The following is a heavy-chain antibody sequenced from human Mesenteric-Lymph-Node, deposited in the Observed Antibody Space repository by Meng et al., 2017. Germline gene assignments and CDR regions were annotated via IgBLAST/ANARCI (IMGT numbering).Heavy chain of an antibody. D-gene: IGHD2-8*02. CDR1: CGSLSGAY. Sequence: QGQLKQWGAGLLKPSGTLSLTCALNCGSLSGAYWNWIRQPPGKGLEWIGEIIHGGSPSYNPSLKSRVTISIDTSKNQLSLMLSSVTAADTAVYYCARRPTGIDYWGQGTLVTVSS. J-gene: IGHJ4*02. V-gene: IGHV4-34*12. CDR2: IIHGGSP. CDR3: ARRPTGIDY.